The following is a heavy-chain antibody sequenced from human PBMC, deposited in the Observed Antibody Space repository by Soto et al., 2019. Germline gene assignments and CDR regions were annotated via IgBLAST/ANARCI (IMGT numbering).Heavy chain of an antibody. CDR3: AKVHTSSSLIGYFDY. D-gene: IGHD6-13*01. CDR2: IGGSGSST. V-gene: IGHV3-23*01. CDR1: GFTFSTYG. J-gene: IGHJ4*02. Sequence: GGSLRLSCAASGFTFSTYGMSWVRQAPGKGLEWVSSIGGSGSSTYYADSVKGRFTISRDNSKNTLYLQMNSLRAEDTAVYYCAKVHTSSSLIGYFDYWGQGTLVTVSS.